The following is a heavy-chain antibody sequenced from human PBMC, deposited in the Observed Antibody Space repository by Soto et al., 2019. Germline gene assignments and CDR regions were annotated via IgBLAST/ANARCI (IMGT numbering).Heavy chain of an antibody. J-gene: IGHJ6*03. Sequence: EVQLLESGGGLVQPGGSLRLSCAASGFTFSSHAMSWVRQAPGKGLEWVSVISGSGGRTDYADSVKGRFTISRDNSKNTLYLQMNSPRAEDTAGYYCAKCGTSSEYYYYMDVWGKGTTVTVSS. D-gene: IGHD6-6*01. CDR3: AKCGTSSEYYYYMDV. CDR1: GFTFSSHA. CDR2: ISGSGGRT. V-gene: IGHV3-23*01.